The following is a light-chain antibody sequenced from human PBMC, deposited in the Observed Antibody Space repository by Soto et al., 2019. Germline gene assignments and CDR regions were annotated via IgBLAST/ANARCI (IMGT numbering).Light chain of an antibody. V-gene: IGKV2-28*01. Sequence: DIVMTQSPLSLPVTLGEPASISCRSSQSLLHSNGYKYLDWYLQKPGQSPQLLIYLGSNRSSGVPDRFSGSRSGTDFTLKISRVEAEDVGVYYCMHALRTPITFGQGTRLEIK. CDR3: MHALRTPIT. J-gene: IGKJ5*01. CDR1: QSLLHSNGYKY. CDR2: LGS.